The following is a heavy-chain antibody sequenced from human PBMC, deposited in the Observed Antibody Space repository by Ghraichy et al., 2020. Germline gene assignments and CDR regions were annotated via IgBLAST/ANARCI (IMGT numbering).Heavy chain of an antibody. CDR1: GLSFINAW. V-gene: IGHV3-15*01. CDR2: IKSKADGGTT. CDR3: VTDQSDSDFAAEIVGQLDEVS. D-gene: IGHD1-1*01. Sequence: GGSLRLSCAASGLSFINAWMTWVRQAPGKGLEWVGRIKSKADGGTTDYAAPVKGRFTISRDDPKKTMYLQMNSLRTDDTGVYYCVTDQSDSDFAAEIVGQLDEVSWGQGILVTVSS. J-gene: IGHJ5*02.